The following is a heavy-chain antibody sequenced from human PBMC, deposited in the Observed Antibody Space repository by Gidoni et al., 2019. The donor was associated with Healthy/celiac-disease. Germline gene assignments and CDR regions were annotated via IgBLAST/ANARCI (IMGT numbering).Heavy chain of an antibody. CDR3: AKEWVGATFDY. J-gene: IGHJ4*02. CDR2: ISYDGSNK. CDR1: GFTFSSYG. D-gene: IGHD1-26*01. Sequence: QVQLVESGGGVVQPGRSLRLSCAASGFTFSSYGMHWVRQAPGKGLEWVAVISYDGSNKYYADSVKGRFTISRDNSKNTLYLQMNSLRAEDTAVYYCAKEWVGATFDYWGQGTLVTVSS. V-gene: IGHV3-30*18.